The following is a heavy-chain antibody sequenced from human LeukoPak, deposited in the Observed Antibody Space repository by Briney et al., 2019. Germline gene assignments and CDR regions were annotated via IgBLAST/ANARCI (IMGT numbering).Heavy chain of an antibody. CDR3: ARDPGYSEFDD. Sequence: GGSLRLSCTASGFTFSRYWMSWVRQVPGKGPEFVANIKEDGSEKSYVDFVKGRFTISRDNVKNSVSLQMNSLRVEDTAVYYCARDPGYSEFDDWGQGIMVIVSS. CDR1: GFTFSRYW. V-gene: IGHV3-7*01. D-gene: IGHD4-11*01. J-gene: IGHJ3*01. CDR2: IKEDGSEK.